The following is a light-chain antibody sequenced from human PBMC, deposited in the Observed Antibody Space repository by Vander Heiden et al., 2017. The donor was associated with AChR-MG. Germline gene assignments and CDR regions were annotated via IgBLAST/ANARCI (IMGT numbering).Light chain of an antibody. V-gene: IGKV1-39*01. J-gene: IGKJ1*01. Sequence: DIQMPQSPHSLSASVGDRVTITFRASQSISSYLYWYQQKPGKAPKLLIYAASSLQSGVPSRFSSSRSGTDFTLTISSLQPEDFATYYCQQSYSTPRRTFGQGTKVEIK. CDR2: AAS. CDR3: QQSYSTPRRT. CDR1: QSISSY.